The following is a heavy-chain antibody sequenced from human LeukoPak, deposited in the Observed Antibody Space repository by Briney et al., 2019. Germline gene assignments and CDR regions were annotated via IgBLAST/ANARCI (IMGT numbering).Heavy chain of an antibody. CDR1: GFTFNNFA. CDR2: LSGSGRGT. Sequence: PGGSLRLSCVASGFTFNNFAMSWVRQAPGKGLEWVSTLSGSGRGTNYADSVKGRFIISRDNSKKTLSLQMCSLRAEDTAAYYCAKMYCRGPWCYTGGDDKFYGMDVWGQGTTVTVSS. V-gene: IGHV3-23*01. CDR3: AKMYCRGPWCYTGGDDKFYGMDV. D-gene: IGHD2-15*01. J-gene: IGHJ6*02.